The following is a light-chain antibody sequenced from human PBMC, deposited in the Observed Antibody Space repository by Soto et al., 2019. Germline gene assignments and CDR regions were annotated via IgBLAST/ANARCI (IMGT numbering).Light chain of an antibody. CDR3: QQYYTAPFT. CDR1: LSCLFSPNNKNY. CDR2: WAS. J-gene: IGKJ4*01. Sequence: DIVMTQSPDSLSVSLGELATINFKSSLSCLFSPNNKNYLAWYKQKPEQPPELLIHWASIRESGVPDRFSGSGSGADFTLTISSLQAEDVAVYYCQQYYTAPFTFGGGTKVDIK. V-gene: IGKV4-1*01.